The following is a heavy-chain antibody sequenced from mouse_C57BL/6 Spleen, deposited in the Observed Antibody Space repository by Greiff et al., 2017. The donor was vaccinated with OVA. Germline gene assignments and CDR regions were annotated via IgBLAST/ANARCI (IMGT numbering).Heavy chain of an antibody. CDR2: INPSTGGT. J-gene: IGHJ2*01. CDR3: ASHYGSFFDY. CDR1: GYSFTGYY. Sequence: VQLQQSGPELVKPGASVKISCKASGYSFTGYYMNWVKQSPEQSLEWIGEINPSTGGTTYNQKFKAKATLTVDKSSSTAYMQLKSLTSEDSAVYYCASHYGSFFDYWGQGTTLTVSS. V-gene: IGHV1-42*01. D-gene: IGHD1-1*01.